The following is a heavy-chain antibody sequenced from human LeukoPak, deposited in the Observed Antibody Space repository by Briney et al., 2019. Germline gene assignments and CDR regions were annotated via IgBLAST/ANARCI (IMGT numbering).Heavy chain of an antibody. V-gene: IGHV3-30*04. CDR1: GFTFSTYA. CDR2: ISYDGSNK. Sequence: GGSLRHSCAASGFTFSTYAMHWVRQAPGKGLEWVAVISYDGSNKYYADSVKGRFTISRDNSKNTLYLQMNSLRAEDTAVYYCARAGAVYYDSGDYGMDVWGQGTTVTVSS. J-gene: IGHJ6*02. D-gene: IGHD3-22*01. CDR3: ARAGAVYYDSGDYGMDV.